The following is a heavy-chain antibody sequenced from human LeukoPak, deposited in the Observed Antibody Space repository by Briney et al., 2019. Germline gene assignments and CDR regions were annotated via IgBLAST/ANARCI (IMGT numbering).Heavy chain of an antibody. V-gene: IGHV3-21*01. J-gene: IGHJ5*02. Sequence: GGSLRLSCAASGFTFSSYSMNWVRQAPGKGLEWVSSISSSSSYIYYADSVKGRFTISRDNAKNSLYLQMNSLRAEDTAVYYCARVGIVENWFDPWGQGTLVTVSS. D-gene: IGHD2-21*01. CDR1: GFTFSSYS. CDR2: ISSSSSYI. CDR3: ARVGIVENWFDP.